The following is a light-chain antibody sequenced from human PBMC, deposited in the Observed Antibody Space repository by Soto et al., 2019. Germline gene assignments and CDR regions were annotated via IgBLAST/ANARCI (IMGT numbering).Light chain of an antibody. V-gene: IGKV2-28*01. J-gene: IGKJ5*01. CDR1: QSLLQSNGKNY. CDR3: MQALQLPLT. Sequence: DIVMTQSPPSLPVTPGEPASISCRSSQSLLQSNGKNYLDWYLQKPGQSPQLLIYLGSNRASGVPDRFSGSGSGTDFTLNISTMEAEDVGVYYCMQALQLPLTFGQGTRLEVK. CDR2: LGS.